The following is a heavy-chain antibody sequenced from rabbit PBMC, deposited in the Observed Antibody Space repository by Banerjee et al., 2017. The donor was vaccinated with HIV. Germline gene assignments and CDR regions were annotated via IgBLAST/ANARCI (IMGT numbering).Heavy chain of an antibody. J-gene: IGHJ4*01. CDR1: GFDFSSYY. CDR2: IDPFFGST. CDR3: ARELYAARADSTYANL. V-gene: IGHV1S7*01. D-gene: IGHD4-2*01. Sequence: QLKESGGGLVQPGGSLKLSCKASGFDFSSYYMSWVRQAPGKGLEWIGYIDPFFGSTYSGNWVNGRFTISSDNARNTVDLQMNSLTAADTATYFCARELYAARADSTYANLWGQGTLVTVS.